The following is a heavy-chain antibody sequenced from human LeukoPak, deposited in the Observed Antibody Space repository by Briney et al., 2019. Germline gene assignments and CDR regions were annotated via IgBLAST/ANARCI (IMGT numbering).Heavy chain of an antibody. CDR1: GFTFSSYA. Sequence: GGSLRLSCAASGFTFSSYAMSWVRQAPGKGLEWVSFIFSGGSTYYPESVKGRFTISRDNSKNTLYLQMNSLRAEDTAVYYCAINSEKPYWGQGTLVTVSS. D-gene: IGHD1-26*01. CDR2: IFSGGST. V-gene: IGHV3-23*03. CDR3: AINSEKPY. J-gene: IGHJ4*02.